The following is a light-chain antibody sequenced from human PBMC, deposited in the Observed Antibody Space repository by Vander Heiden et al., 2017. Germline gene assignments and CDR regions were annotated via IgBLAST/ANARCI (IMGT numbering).Light chain of an antibody. CDR3: SSYRTSSTLEV. J-gene: IGLJ2*01. Sequence: QSALPQPASASGSPGQSISISCTGTSSDVGAYNYVSWYQQYPGKAPKLMIYDVSSRPSGVSNRFSGSKSGNTASLTISGLQAEDEADYYCSSYRTSSTLEVFGGGTKLTVL. CDR1: SSDVGAYNY. V-gene: IGLV2-14*01. CDR2: DVS.